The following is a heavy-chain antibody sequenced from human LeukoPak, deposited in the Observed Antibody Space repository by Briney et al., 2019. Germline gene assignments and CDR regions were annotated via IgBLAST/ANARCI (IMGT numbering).Heavy chain of an antibody. D-gene: IGHD5-24*01. Sequence: KASETLSLTCTVSGGSISSSSYYWGWIRQPPGKGLEWIGSIYYSGSTNYNPSLKSRVTISVDTSKNQFSLKLSSVTAADTAVYYCARESKDGYNSILWYWGQGTLVTVSS. CDR2: IYYSGST. CDR3: ARESKDGYNSILWY. J-gene: IGHJ4*02. V-gene: IGHV4-39*07. CDR1: GGSISSSSYY.